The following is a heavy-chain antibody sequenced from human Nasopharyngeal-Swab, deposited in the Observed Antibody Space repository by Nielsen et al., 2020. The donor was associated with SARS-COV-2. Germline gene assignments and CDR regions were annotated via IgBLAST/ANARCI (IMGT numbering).Heavy chain of an antibody. V-gene: IGHV4-34*01. D-gene: IGHD3-9*01. CDR2: INHSGSS. Sequence: WIRQPPGKGLEWIGEINHSGSSNYNPSLKSRVTISVDTSKNQFSLKLSSVTAADTAVYYCARESVLRYFDWEYYYYGMDVWGQGTTVTVSS. J-gene: IGHJ6*02. CDR3: ARESVLRYFDWEYYYYGMDV.